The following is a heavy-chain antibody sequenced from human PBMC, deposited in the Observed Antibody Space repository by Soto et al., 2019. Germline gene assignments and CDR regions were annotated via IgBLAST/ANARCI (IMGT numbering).Heavy chain of an antibody. J-gene: IGHJ6*02. V-gene: IGHV5-51*01. Sequence: PGESLKISCKGSGYSFTSYWIGWVRQMPGKGLEWMGIIYPGDSDTRYSPSFQGQVTISVDKSISTAYLQWSSLKASDTAMYYCATTEMSYYYGMDVWGQGTTVTVSS. CDR3: ATTEMSYYYGMDV. CDR2: IYPGDSDT. CDR1: GYSFTSYW.